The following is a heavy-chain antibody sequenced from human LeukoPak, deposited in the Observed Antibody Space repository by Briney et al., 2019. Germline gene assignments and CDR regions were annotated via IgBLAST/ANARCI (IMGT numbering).Heavy chain of an antibody. Sequence: GGSLRLSCAASGFTFSSYWMSWVRQAPGKGLEWVSAISGSGGSTYYADSVKGRFTISRDNSKNTLYLQMNSLRAEDTAVYYCAKRPPLYYYDSSGYDNFAFDIWGQGTMVTVSS. J-gene: IGHJ3*02. CDR1: GFTFSSYW. V-gene: IGHV3-23*01. CDR2: ISGSGGST. D-gene: IGHD3-22*01. CDR3: AKRPPLYYYDSSGYDNFAFDI.